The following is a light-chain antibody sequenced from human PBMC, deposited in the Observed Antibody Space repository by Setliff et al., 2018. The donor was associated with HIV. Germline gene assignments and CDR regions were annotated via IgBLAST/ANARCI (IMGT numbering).Light chain of an antibody. CDR3: CSYAGSSTYG. CDR2: EVI. Sequence: QSVLTQPASVSGSPGQSITISCTGTSSDVGSYNLVSWYQQHPGKAPKLMIYEVIKRPSGVSNRFSGSKSGNTASLTISGLQAEDEADYYCCSYAGSSTYGFGTGTKSPS. CDR1: SSDVGSYNL. V-gene: IGLV2-23*02. J-gene: IGLJ1*01.